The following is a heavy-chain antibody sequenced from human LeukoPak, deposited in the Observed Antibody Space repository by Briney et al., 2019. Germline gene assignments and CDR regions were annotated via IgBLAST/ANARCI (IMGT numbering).Heavy chain of an antibody. J-gene: IGHJ1*01. CDR3: ARNMGHGTWYGAEYFQH. D-gene: IGHD6-13*01. CDR1: GFTLRSYW. CDR2: IKQDGSEK. V-gene: IGHV3-7*04. Sequence: PGGSLRLSCAASGFTLRSYWMSWVRQAPGRGLERVANIKQDGSEKYYVDSGKGRFTISRDNAKNSLDLQMNSLRAEDTAVYYCARNMGHGTWYGAEYFQHWGQGTLVTVSS.